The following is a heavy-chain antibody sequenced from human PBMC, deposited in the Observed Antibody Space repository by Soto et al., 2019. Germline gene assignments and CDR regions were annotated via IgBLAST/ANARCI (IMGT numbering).Heavy chain of an antibody. V-gene: IGHV3-74*01. J-gene: IGHJ4*02. Sequence: EVQLVESGGGLVQPGGSLRLSCAASGFTFSSYWMHWVRQAPGKGLVWVSRINSDGSSTSYADSVKGRFTISRDNAKNTLYLQMNSLRAEDTAVYYCARAPGVPYYYDSSGDWGQGTLVTVSS. CDR2: INSDGSST. CDR3: ARAPGVPYYYDSSGD. CDR1: GFTFSSYW. D-gene: IGHD3-22*01.